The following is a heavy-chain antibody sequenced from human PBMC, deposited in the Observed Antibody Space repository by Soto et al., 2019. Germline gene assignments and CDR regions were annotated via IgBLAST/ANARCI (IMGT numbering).Heavy chain of an antibody. V-gene: IGHV1-18*01. CDR2: ISAYNGNT. CDR1: GYTFTSCG. J-gene: IGHJ4*02. D-gene: IGHD3-22*01. CDR3: ARPIGALSTTDFTY. Sequence: ASVKVSCKASGYTFTSCGISWVRQAPGQGLEWMGWISAYNGNTNYAQKLQGRVTMTTDTSTSTAYMELRSLRSDDTAMYYCARPIGALSTTDFTYWGQGTLVTVSS.